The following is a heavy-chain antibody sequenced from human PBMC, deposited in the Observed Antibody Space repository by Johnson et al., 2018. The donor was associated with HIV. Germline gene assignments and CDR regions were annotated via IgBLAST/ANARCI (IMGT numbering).Heavy chain of an antibody. J-gene: IGHJ3*02. CDR2: INWNGGST. D-gene: IGHD6-19*01. CDR1: GFTFDDYG. CDR3: VSSGGQRWAFYS. V-gene: IGHV3-20*04. Sequence: EVQLVESGGGVVRPGGSLRLSCAASGFTFDDYGMSWVRQAPGKGLEWVSGINWNGGSTGYADSVKGRFTISRDNAKNSVYLQMNSLRAEDTAVYYGVSSGGQRWAFYSWGQGTMGTVSA.